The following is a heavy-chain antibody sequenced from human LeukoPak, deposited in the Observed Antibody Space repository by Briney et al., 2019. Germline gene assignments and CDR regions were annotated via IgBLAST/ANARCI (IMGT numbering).Heavy chain of an antibody. CDR2: ISGSGGST. V-gene: IGHV3-23*01. D-gene: IGHD6-13*01. CDR3: AKGISSWYYNYYYYMDV. J-gene: IGHJ6*03. Sequence: PGGPLRLSCAASGFTFSSYAMSWVRQAPGKGLEWVSAISGSGGSTYYADSVKGRFTISRDNSKNTLYLQMNSLRAEDTAVYYCAKGISSWYYNYYYYMDVWGKGTTVTVSS. CDR1: GFTFSSYA.